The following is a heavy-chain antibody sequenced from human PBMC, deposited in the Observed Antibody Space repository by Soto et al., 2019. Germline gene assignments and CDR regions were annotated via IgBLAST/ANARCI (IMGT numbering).Heavy chain of an antibody. J-gene: IGHJ4*02. D-gene: IGHD1-26*01. CDR3: ARALKRSYFFDY. V-gene: IGHV1-46*01. CDR2: INPSGGVT. Sequence: QVHLVQSGAEVKKPGASVTFSCQASGYTFTNFYMHWVRQASGQGLEWMGIINPSGGVTTYAQKFQGRVTMTRDTSTSTVYMDLSGLRSEDTAIYYCARALKRSYFFDYWGQGTLVSVSS. CDR1: GYTFTNFY.